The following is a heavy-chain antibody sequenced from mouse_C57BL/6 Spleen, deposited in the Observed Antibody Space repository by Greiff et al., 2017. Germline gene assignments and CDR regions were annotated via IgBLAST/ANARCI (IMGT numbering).Heavy chain of an antibody. CDR2: IYPGSGNT. V-gene: IGHV1-76*01. Sequence: VQLVESGAELVRPGASVKLSCKASGYTFTDYYINWVKQRPGQGLEWIARIYPGSGNTYYNEKFKGKATLTAEKSSSTAYMQLSSLTSEDSAVYFCARSSYGTGYFDYWGQGTTLTVSS. J-gene: IGHJ2*01. D-gene: IGHD2-10*01. CDR3: ARSSYGTGYFDY. CDR1: GYTFTDYY.